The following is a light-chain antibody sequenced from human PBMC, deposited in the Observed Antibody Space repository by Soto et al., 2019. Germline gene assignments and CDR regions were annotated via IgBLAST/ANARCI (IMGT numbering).Light chain of an antibody. Sequence: QSVRGQPQSGLAGPGQKVTIGCSGSRSKIGNNYVSWYQHLPGTAPKLLMYENNKRPSGIPDRFSGSKSGTSATLGITGLQTGDEADYYCGTWDNSLSVVVFGGVTQLTVL. V-gene: IGLV1-51*02. CDR1: RSKIGNNY. CDR2: ENN. CDR3: GTWDNSLSVVV. J-gene: IGLJ2*01.